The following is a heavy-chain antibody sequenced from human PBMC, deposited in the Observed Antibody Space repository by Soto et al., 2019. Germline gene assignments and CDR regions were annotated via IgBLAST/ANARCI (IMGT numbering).Heavy chain of an antibody. V-gene: IGHV1-8*01. J-gene: IGHJ5*02. CDR2: MNPNIGNT. D-gene: IGHD4-4*01. CDR3: ARGVRGIYSKTNWFGP. CDR1: GYTFTSYD. Sequence: QGQLVQSGAEVKKPGASVKVSCKASGYTFTSYDINWVRQATGQGLEWMGWMNPNIGNTGYAQKFQGRVTMTRNTSISTAYMELSSLTSEDAAVYYCARGVRGIYSKTNWFGPWGQGTLVTVSS.